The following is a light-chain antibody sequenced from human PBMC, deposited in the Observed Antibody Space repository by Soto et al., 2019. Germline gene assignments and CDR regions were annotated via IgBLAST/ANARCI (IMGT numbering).Light chain of an antibody. J-gene: IGKJ5*01. CDR2: DAS. V-gene: IGKV3-11*01. CDR1: HSVSSY. CDR3: QQRSKGIT. Sequence: EIGLTQSPGTLSLSPGEIATLSCRSSHSVSSYLAWYQQKPGQAPRLLIYDASNRATGIPARFSGSGSGKDFPLTISSLEPEDFAVYYCQQRSKGITFGQGTRLEIK.